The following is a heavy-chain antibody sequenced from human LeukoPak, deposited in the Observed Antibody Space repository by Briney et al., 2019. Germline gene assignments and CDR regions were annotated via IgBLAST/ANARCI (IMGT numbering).Heavy chain of an antibody. V-gene: IGHV4-39*01. J-gene: IGHJ4*02. CDR1: GGSISSRSHY. D-gene: IGHD3-3*01. Sequence: SETLSLTCSVSGGSISSRSHYWGWIRQSPGKGLEWIGTIYYSGTTFYNPSLQSRVSISVDTSRNQFSLRLNSVTAADTAVYYCARRNDYDFWSGNRYYFDYWGQGTLVTVSS. CDR2: IYYSGTT. CDR3: ARRNDYDFWSGNRYYFDY.